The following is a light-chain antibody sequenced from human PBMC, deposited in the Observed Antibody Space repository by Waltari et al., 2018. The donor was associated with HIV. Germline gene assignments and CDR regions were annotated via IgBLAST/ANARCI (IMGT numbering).Light chain of an antibody. CDR2: MNN. V-gene: IGLV1-44*01. J-gene: IGLJ3*02. Sequence: QSVLTQPPSASGTPGQTVVISCSGNSSNIGTNNVTWYQVLPGSAPRLLIYMNNSRPSGVPGRFSGSRSGTSASLAIHALQSEDEADYYCATWDDSLYGMFGGGTKLTV. CDR3: ATWDDSLYGM. CDR1: SSNIGTNN.